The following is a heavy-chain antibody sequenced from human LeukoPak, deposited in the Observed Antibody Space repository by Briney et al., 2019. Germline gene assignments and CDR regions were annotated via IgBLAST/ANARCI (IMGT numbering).Heavy chain of an antibody. D-gene: IGHD1-1*01. CDR2: IKQDGSQE. Sequence: PGGSLRLSCAASRFTLSTYWLSWVRQAPGKGLEWVAHIKQDGSQEYYVDSVKGRFTISRDDVKNMLYLQMNSLRVEDTGLYYCSTVEHFWGQGTLVTVSS. V-gene: IGHV3-7*01. CDR1: RFTLSTYW. CDR3: STVEHF. J-gene: IGHJ4*02.